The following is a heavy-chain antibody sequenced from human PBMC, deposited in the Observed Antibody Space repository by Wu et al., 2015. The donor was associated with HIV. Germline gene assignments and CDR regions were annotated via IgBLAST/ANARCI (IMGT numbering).Heavy chain of an antibody. D-gene: IGHD2-21*02. CDR2: INPNSGGT. CDR3: ARDLRRTAYCGGDCYGGFDY. CDR1: GYTFTGYY. J-gene: IGHJ4*02. Sequence: QVQLVQSGGEVKKPGASVKVSCKASGYTFTGYYMHWVRQAPGQGLEWMGWINPNSGGTNYAQKFQGRVTMTRDTSISTAYMELSRLRSDDTAVYYCARDLRRTAYCGGDCYGGFDYWGQGTLVTVSS. V-gene: IGHV1-2*02.